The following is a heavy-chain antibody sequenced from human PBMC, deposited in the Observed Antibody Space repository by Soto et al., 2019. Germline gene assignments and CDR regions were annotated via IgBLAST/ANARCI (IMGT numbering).Heavy chain of an antibody. J-gene: IGHJ6*02. CDR3: AADDGGSELSGMDV. V-gene: IGHV1-58*02. Sequence: SGKVSCKASGFTFTSSAMQWVRQARGQRLEWIGWIVVGSGNTNYAQKFQERVTITRDMSTSTAYMELSSLRSEDTAVYYCAADDGGSELSGMDVWGQGTTVTVSS. CDR2: IVVGSGNT. CDR1: GFTFTSSA. D-gene: IGHD1-7*01.